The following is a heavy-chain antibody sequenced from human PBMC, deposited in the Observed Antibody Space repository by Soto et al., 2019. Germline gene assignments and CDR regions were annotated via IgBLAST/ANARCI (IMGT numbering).Heavy chain of an antibody. CDR1: GYTFTSYG. Sequence: ASVKVSCKASGYTFTSYGINWVRQATGQGPEWMGWMSPDNGHTIYAQKVQDRHTMTTNTSTTTAYMELTSLRSDDTAVYYCARDLDPHCSSSSCFGNWFDPWGQGTLVTVSS. D-gene: IGHD2-2*01. J-gene: IGHJ5*02. CDR3: ARDLDPHCSSSSCFGNWFDP. V-gene: IGHV1-8*01. CDR2: MSPDNGHT.